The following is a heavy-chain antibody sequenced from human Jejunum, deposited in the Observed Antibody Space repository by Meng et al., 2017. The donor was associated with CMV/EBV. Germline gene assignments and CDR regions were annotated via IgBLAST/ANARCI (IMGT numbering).Heavy chain of an antibody. CDR3: AREDDYRNYFDH. J-gene: IGHJ4*02. CDR1: RFTFRNYP. D-gene: IGHD4-11*01. V-gene: IGHV3-30-3*01. CDR2: ISGDGNKR. Sequence: SRFTFRNYPMHWVRQAPGKGLEWLAVISGDGNKRFHADSVMVRFTSSRDNSKNTLSLQMDGLRGEDTGVYYCAREDDYRNYFDHWGRGTQVTVSS.